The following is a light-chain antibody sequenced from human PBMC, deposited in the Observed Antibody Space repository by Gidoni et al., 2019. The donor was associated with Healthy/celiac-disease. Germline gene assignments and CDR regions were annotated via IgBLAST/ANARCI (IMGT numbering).Light chain of an antibody. CDR1: ALPKQY. Sequence: SYELPQPPPVSVSPGQTARITCSAHALPKQYAYWYQQKPGQAPVLVIYKDSERPSGIPERFSGSSSGTTVTLTISGVQAEDEADYYCQSADSSGTYRVFGGGTKLTVL. J-gene: IGLJ3*02. V-gene: IGLV3-25*03. CDR3: QSADSSGTYRV. CDR2: KDS.